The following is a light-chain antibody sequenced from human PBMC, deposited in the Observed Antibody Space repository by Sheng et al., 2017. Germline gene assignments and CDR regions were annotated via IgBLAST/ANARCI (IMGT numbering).Light chain of an antibody. Sequence: DIQMTQSPSSLSASVGDRVTITCRASQSMSRSLNWYQQKPGKAPDLLIYGASKLETGVPSRFSGSGSGTDFTFTISSLQPEDIATYYCQQYDNLPGYTFGQGTKLEIK. CDR3: QQYDNLPGYT. J-gene: IGKJ2*01. CDR1: QSMSRS. CDR2: GAS. V-gene: IGKV1-33*01.